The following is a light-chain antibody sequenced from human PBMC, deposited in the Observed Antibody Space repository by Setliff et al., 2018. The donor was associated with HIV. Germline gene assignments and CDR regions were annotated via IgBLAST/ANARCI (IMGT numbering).Light chain of an antibody. J-gene: IGLJ1*01. CDR1: SSDVDAYDY. V-gene: IGLV2-11*01. CDR2: DVS. CDR3: CSYAGSCTYV. Sequence: QSALTQPRSMSGSPGQSVTISCTGTSSDVDAYDYVSWYQHHPGKAPKLLIYDVSERPSGVPDRFSGSKSGNTASLTISGLQAEDEADYYCCSYAGSCTYVFGTGTKGTVL.